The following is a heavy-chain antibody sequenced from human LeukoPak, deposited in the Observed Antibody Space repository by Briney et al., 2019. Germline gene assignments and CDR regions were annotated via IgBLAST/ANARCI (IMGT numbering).Heavy chain of an antibody. Sequence: PGGSLRLSCAASGFTLSSYSMNWVRQAPGKGLERVSYISSSTSTIYYADSVKGRFTISRDNAKNSLYLQMNSLRAEDTAVYYCARDRVELGWGAFEIWGQGTMVTVSS. CDR2: ISSSTSTI. J-gene: IGHJ3*02. CDR1: GFTLSSYS. CDR3: ARDRVELGWGAFEI. V-gene: IGHV3-48*01. D-gene: IGHD7-27*01.